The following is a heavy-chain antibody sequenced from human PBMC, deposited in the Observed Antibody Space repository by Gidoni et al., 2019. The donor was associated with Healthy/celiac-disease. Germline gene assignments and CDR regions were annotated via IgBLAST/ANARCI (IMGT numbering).Heavy chain of an antibody. Sequence: EVQLLESGGGLVQPGGSLRLSCAASGFTFSSYAMSWVRQAPGKGLEWVSAISGSGGSTYYADSVKGRFTISRDNSKNTLYLQMNSLRAEDTAVYYCAKSVGAMTYYYYGMDVWGQGTTVTVSS. CDR2: ISGSGGST. CDR3: AKSVGAMTYYYYGMDV. CDR1: GFTFSSYA. J-gene: IGHJ6*02. V-gene: IGHV3-23*01. D-gene: IGHD1-26*01.